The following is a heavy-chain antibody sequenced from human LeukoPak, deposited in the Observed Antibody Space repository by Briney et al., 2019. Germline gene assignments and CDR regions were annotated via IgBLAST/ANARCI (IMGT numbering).Heavy chain of an antibody. CDR3: ATTYYDSSGYLDWYFDL. V-gene: IGHV3-23*01. J-gene: IGHJ2*01. CDR2: ISGSGGST. Sequence: GGSLRLSCAASGFTFSSYAMSWVRQAPGKGLEWVSAISGSGGSTYYADSVKGRFTISRDNSKNTLYLQMNSLRDEGTAVYYCATTYYDSSGYLDWYFDLWGRGTLVTVSS. CDR1: GFTFSSYA. D-gene: IGHD3-22*01.